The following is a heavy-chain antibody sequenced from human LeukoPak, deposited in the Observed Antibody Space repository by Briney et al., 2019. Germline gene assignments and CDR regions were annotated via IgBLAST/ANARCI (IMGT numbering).Heavy chain of an antibody. D-gene: IGHD6-13*01. CDR3: ARMIAAAFDY. CDR2: IYSVGTT. Sequence: GGSLRLSCAASGFTVSSNYMSWVRQAPGKGLEWVSVIYSVGTTYYADSVKGRFTISRDSSKNTVYLQMNSLRVEDTAVYYCARMIAAAFDYWGQGTLVTVSS. V-gene: IGHV3-66*02. CDR1: GFTVSSNY. J-gene: IGHJ4*02.